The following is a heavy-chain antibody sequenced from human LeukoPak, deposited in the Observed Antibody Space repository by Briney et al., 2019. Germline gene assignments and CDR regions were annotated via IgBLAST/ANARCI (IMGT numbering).Heavy chain of an antibody. J-gene: IGHJ3*02. V-gene: IGHV3-30*18. D-gene: IGHD5-18*01. CDR3: AKGRQQWWTFDALDI. CDR1: GLTFTSYG. Sequence: GRSLRLSCAASGLTFTSYGMHWVRQAPGKGLEWVALTSYDGGKKDYADSVKGRFTISRDNSKNTLYLQMNSLIPDDTAVYYCAKGRQQWWTFDALDIWGQGTMVTVSS. CDR2: TSYDGGKK.